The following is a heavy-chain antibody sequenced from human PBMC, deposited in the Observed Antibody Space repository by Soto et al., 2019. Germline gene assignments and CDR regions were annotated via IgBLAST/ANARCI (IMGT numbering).Heavy chain of an antibody. CDR1: GGSISSYY. CDR3: ARHETMVRGPRPYYFDY. D-gene: IGHD3-10*01. J-gene: IGHJ4*02. Sequence: PSETLSLTCTVSGGSISSYYWSWIRQPPGKGLEWIGYIYYSGSTYYNPSLKSRVTISVDTSKNQFSLKLSSVTAADTAVYYCARHETMVRGPRPYYFDYWGQGTLVTVSS. CDR2: IYYSGST. V-gene: IGHV4-59*08.